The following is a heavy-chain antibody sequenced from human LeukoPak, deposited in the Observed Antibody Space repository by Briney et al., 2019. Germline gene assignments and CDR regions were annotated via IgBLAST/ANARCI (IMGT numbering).Heavy chain of an antibody. CDR3: ATLPYANSGSRNWYLDL. CDR2: IHDSGST. J-gene: IGHJ2*01. D-gene: IGHD3-22*01. V-gene: IGHV4-59*01. CDR1: GGSISSYY. Sequence: PSETLSLTCTVSGGSISSYYWSWIRQPPGKGLEWIGYIHDSGSTNYNPSLKSRVTISVDTSKSQFSLKLSSVTAAVTAVYYCATLPYANSGSRNWYLDLWGRGTLVTVSS.